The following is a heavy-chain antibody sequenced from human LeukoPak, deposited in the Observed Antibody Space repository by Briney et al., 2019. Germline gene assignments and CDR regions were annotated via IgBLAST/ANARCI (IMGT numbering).Heavy chain of an antibody. V-gene: IGHV3-30*18. J-gene: IGHJ4*02. CDR2: ISYDGSNK. CDR1: GFTFSSYG. CDR3: AKSLGYCSGGGCSHFDY. D-gene: IGHD2-15*01. Sequence: GRSLRLSCAASGFTFSSYGMHWVRQAPGKGLEWVALISYDGSNKYYADSVKGRFTISRDNSKSTLYLQMNSLRAEDTAVYYCAKSLGYCSGGGCSHFDYWGQGTLVTVSS.